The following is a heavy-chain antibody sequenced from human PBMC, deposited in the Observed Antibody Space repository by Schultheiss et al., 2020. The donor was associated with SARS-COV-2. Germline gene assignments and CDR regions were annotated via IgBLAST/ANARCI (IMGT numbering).Heavy chain of an antibody. V-gene: IGHV3-23*01. Sequence: GGSLRLSCAASGFTFSSYAMTWVRQAPGKGLEWVSIIGRSGSGTYYADSVKGRFTISRDNSKNTLYLQMNSLRAEDTAVYYCARCPEWYGGDAFDIWGQGTMVTVSS. D-gene: IGHD1-14*01. CDR2: IGRSGSGT. CDR3: ARCPEWYGGDAFDI. CDR1: GFTFSSYA. J-gene: IGHJ3*02.